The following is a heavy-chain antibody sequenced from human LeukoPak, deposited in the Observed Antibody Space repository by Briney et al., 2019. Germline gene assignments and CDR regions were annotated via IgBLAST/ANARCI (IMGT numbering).Heavy chain of an antibody. CDR2: INAGNGNT. CDR3: ARGARYCSGGSRYSDFDY. Sequence: ASVKVSCKASGYTFTSYAMHWVRQAPGQRLEWMGWINAGNGNTKYSQKFQGRVTITRDISASTAYMELSSLRSEDTAVYYCARGARYCSGGSRYSDFDYWGQGTLVTVSS. D-gene: IGHD2-15*01. J-gene: IGHJ4*02. CDR1: GYTFTSYA. V-gene: IGHV1-3*01.